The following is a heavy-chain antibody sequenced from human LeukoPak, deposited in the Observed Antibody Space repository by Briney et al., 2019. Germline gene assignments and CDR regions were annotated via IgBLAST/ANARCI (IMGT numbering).Heavy chain of an antibody. Sequence: SVKVSCKAAGGTFSSYAISWVRQAPGQGLEWMGRIIPILGIANYAQKFQGRVTITADKSTSTAYMELSSLRSEDTAVYYCARDHEGLRYFDLWFDPWGQGTLVTVSS. CDR2: IIPILGIA. J-gene: IGHJ5*02. CDR3: ARDHEGLRYFDLWFDP. V-gene: IGHV1-69*04. CDR1: GGTFSSYA. D-gene: IGHD3-9*01.